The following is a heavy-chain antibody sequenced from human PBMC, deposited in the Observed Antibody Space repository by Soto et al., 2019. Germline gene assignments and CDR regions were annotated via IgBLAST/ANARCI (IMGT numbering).Heavy chain of an antibody. CDR2: ISGSGGST. CDR3: AKVTGYYDSSGYYPLDAFDI. CDR1: GFTFSSFA. D-gene: IGHD3-22*01. Sequence: GGSLRLSCAASGFTFSSFALSWVRQAPGKGLEWVSAISGSGGSTYYADSVKGRFTISRDNSKSTLYLQMNSLRAEDTAVYYCAKVTGYYDSSGYYPLDAFDIWGQGTMVTVSS. V-gene: IGHV3-23*01. J-gene: IGHJ3*02.